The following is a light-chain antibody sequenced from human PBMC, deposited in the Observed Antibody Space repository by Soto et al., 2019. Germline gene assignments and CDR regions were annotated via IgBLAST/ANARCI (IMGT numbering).Light chain of an antibody. Sequence: QSALTQPASVSGSPGQSITISCTGTSSDVGSYNYVSWYQQHPGKAPKLIIYEVRNRPSGVSNRFSGSKSGNTASLTISGLQAEDEGDYYCSSYTSSSTLLVFGGGTKLTVL. V-gene: IGLV2-14*01. CDR2: EVR. CDR1: SSDVGSYNY. CDR3: SSYTSSSTLLV. J-gene: IGLJ3*02.